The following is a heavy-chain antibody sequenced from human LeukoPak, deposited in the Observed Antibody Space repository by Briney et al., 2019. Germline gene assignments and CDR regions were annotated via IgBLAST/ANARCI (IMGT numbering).Heavy chain of an antibody. CDR2: IKEDGSER. J-gene: IGHJ4*02. CDR1: GFTFSSYC. CDR3: ARDLYGDYFFDY. V-gene: IGHV3-7*01. D-gene: IGHD4-17*01. Sequence: GGSLRLSCVASGFTFSSYCMSWVRQAPGKGLEWVSNIKEDGSERYYVDSMKGRFTISGDNAKHSLYLQMNSLRAEDTAVYYCARDLYGDYFFDYWGQGTLVTVSS.